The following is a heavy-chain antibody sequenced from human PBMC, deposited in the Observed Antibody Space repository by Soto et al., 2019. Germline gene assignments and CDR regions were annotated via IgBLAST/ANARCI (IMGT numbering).Heavy chain of an antibody. V-gene: IGHV1-46*01. Sequence: SSVKVSCKASGYPFTSYYMHWVRQAPGQGLEWMGIINPSGGSTIYAQKYPSRVPMTGDTSTSTVYMELSSLRSEDTAVYYCARDRSPLAAYSRGWYGYFDYWGQGTLVTVSS. D-gene: IGHD6-19*01. CDR1: GYPFTSYY. CDR3: ARDRSPLAAYSRGWYGYFDY. CDR2: INPSGGST. J-gene: IGHJ4*02.